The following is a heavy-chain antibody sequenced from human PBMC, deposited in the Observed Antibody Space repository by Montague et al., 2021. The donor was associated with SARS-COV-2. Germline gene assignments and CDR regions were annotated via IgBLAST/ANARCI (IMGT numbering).Heavy chain of an antibody. CDR2: FDPEDGET. Sequence: SVKVSCKVSGYSITELPMHWVRQAHGKGLEWMGNFDPEDGETIYAQKFQGRVTMTEDTSTDTAYLELSSLRSEDTAVYFCATESAPGVGGDVIYAFEIWGQGTMVTVSS. CDR1: GYSITELP. J-gene: IGHJ3*02. D-gene: IGHD3-10*01. V-gene: IGHV1-24*01. CDR3: ATESAPGVGGDVIYAFEI.